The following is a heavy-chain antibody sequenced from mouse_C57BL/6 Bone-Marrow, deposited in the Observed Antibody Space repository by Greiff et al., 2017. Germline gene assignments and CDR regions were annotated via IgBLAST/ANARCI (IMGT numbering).Heavy chain of an antibody. D-gene: IGHD1-1*02. CDR2: IDPENGDT. Sequence: EVKVVESGAELVRPGASVKLSCTASGFNIKDDYMQWVKQRPEQGLEWIGWIDPENGDTEYASKFQGKATITADTSSNTAYLQLSSLTSEDTAVYYCTAYGLSAYWGQGALVTVSA. CDR3: TAYGLSAY. J-gene: IGHJ3*01. V-gene: IGHV14-4*01. CDR1: GFNIKDDY.